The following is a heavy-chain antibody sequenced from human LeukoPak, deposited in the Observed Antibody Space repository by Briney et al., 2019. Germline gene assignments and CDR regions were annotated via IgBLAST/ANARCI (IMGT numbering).Heavy chain of an antibody. CDR1: GGSFSGYY. CDR2: INHSGSA. V-gene: IGHV4-34*01. J-gene: IGHJ4*02. Sequence: SETLSLTCAVSGGSFSGYYWTWIRQPPGKGLEWIGEINHSGSANYNPSLMSRVTISLDTSKNQFSMKLNSVTAADTAVYYCARGPWAYFDYWGQGTLVSVSS. CDR3: ARGPWAYFDY. D-gene: IGHD7-27*01.